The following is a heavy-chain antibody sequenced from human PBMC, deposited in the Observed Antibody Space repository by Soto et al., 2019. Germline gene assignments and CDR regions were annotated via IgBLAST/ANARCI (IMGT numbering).Heavy chain of an antibody. J-gene: IGHJ5*02. D-gene: IGHD1-26*01. V-gene: IGHV1-2*02. CDR1: GYTLTGYY. CDR2: INPNSGGT. CDR3: ARDWVGPTIRFDP. Sequence: ASVKVSCKASGYTLTGYYMHWVRQAPGQGLEWMGWINPNSGGTNYAQRFQGRVTMTRDTSISTAYMELSRLRSDDTAVYYCARDWVGPTIRFDPWGQGTLVTVSS.